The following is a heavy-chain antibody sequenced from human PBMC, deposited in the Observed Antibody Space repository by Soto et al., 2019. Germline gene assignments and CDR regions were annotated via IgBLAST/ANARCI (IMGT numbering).Heavy chain of an antibody. CDR2: IYYSGST. Sequence: PSETLSLTCTVSGGSISSGGYYWSWIRQHPGKGLEWIGYIYYSGSTNYNPSLKSRVTISVDTSKNQFSLKLSSVTAADTAVYYCARGLSSSWPGFDYWGQGTLVTVSS. CDR3: ARGLSSSWPGFDY. D-gene: IGHD6-13*01. CDR1: GGSISSGGYY. J-gene: IGHJ4*02. V-gene: IGHV4-31*03.